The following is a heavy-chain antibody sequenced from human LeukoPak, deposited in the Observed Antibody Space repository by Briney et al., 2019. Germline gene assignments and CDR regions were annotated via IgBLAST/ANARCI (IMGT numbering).Heavy chain of an antibody. CDR3: ARLPYSGYGGGRVY. CDR1: GFTFSSYW. V-gene: IGHV3-48*04. CDR2: ISSSGSTI. D-gene: IGHD5-12*01. J-gene: IGHJ4*02. Sequence: GGSLRLSCAASGFTFSSYWMHWVRQAPGKGLEWVSYISSSGSTIYYADSVKGRFTISRDNAKNSLYLRMNSLRAEDTAIYYCARLPYSGYGGGRVYWGQGTLVTVSS.